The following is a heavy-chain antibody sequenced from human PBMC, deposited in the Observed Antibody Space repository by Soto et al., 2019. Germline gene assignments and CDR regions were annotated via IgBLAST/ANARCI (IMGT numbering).Heavy chain of an antibody. CDR1: GFTFSTYW. CDR3: SRSLES. V-gene: IGHV3-7*01. Sequence: GGSLRLSCAASGFTFSTYWMDWVRQTPGKGLEWVANINQDGSEKNYVDSVKGRFTISRDNAKNTLTLQMSSLTAEDSALYYCSRSLESWGQGTLVTVSS. CDR2: INQDGSEK. J-gene: IGHJ4*02.